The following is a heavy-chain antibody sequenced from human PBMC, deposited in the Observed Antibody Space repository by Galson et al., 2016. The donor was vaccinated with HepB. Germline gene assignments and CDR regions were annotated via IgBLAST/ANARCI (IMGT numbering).Heavy chain of an antibody. CDR3: ARSGKGLLPEWFAP. CDR2: ISYEGSNK. Sequence: SLRLSCAASGFTFSWHAMHWVRQAPGKGLGWVAVISYEGSNKHYADSVKGRFTISRDNSENTLYLQMNSLRAEDTAVYYCARSGKGLLPEWFAPWGQGTLVTVSS. J-gene: IGHJ5*02. D-gene: IGHD1-14*01. CDR1: GFTFSWHA. V-gene: IGHV3-30-3*01.